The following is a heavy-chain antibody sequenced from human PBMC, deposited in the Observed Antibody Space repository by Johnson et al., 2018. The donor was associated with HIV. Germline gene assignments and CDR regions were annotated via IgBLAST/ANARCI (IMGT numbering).Heavy chain of an antibody. D-gene: IGHD6-13*01. CDR3: ARPGIAAATPPLAFDI. V-gene: IGHV3-9*01. J-gene: IGHJ3*02. Sequence: VQLVESGGGLVQPGRSLRLSCAASGFTFDDYDMHWVRQAPGKGLEWVSGISWNSGSIGYADSVKGRFTISRDNAKNSLYLQMNSLSAEDTAVYYCARPGIAAATPPLAFDIWGQGTMVTVSS. CDR2: ISWNSGSI. CDR1: GFTFDDYD.